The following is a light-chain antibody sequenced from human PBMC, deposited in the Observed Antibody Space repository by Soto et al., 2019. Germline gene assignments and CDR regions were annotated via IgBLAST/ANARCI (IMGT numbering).Light chain of an antibody. J-gene: IGKJ4*01. V-gene: IGKV1-5*01. Sequence: IQMTESPAPPSSSVGERVTVTCLASQSINNWLAWYQQKPGKAPKFLIYDASNLESGVPSRFSGSASGTEFTLTISSLQPDDFATYYCQQYDNYPLTFGGGTKVDIK. CDR3: QQYDNYPLT. CDR2: DAS. CDR1: QSINNW.